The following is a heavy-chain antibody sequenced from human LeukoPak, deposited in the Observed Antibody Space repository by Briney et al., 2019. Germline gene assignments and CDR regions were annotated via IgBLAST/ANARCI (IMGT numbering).Heavy chain of an antibody. Sequence: SQTLSLTCTVSGASISSGGYYWSWLRQHPAKGLEWIGYIYYTGSTYYNPSLKSRVTMSVDTPKNQFSLTLSSVTAADTGVYYCANHCSGGTCYRYYFDHWGQGTLVTVSA. CDR3: ANHCSGGTCYRYYFDH. CDR1: GASISSGGYY. J-gene: IGHJ4*02. V-gene: IGHV4-31*03. D-gene: IGHD2-15*01. CDR2: IYYTGST.